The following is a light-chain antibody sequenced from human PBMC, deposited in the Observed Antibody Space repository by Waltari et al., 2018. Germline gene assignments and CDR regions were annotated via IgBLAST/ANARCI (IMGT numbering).Light chain of an antibody. V-gene: IGLV3-1*01. CDR1: KLETKY. Sequence: SDELTQPPSLSVSPGQTANIPCSGDKLETKYVCWYQQRPGHSPLLVIYQDSRRPSGIPERFSGSNSGNTATLTVSGTQAMDEADYYCQACDSASAVVFGGGTKLIVL. CDR2: QDS. CDR3: QACDSASAVV. J-gene: IGLJ2*01.